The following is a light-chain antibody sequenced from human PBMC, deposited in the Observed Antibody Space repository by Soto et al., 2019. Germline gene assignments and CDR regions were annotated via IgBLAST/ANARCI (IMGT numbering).Light chain of an antibody. CDR1: SSDVGGYNY. CDR3: NSYAGSNNWV. CDR2: EVS. J-gene: IGLJ3*02. V-gene: IGLV2-8*01. Sequence: QSALTQPPSASGSPGQSVTISCTGTSSDVGGYNYVSWYQQHPGKAPKLMIYEVSKRPSGVPDRFSGSKSGNTASLTVSGLHAEDEADYYFNSYAGSNNWVFGGGTKLTVL.